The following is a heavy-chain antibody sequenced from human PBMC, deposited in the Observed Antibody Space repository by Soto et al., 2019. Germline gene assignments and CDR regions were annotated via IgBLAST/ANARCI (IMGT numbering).Heavy chain of an antibody. CDR1: GFTVSSNY. CDR2: IYSGGST. Sequence: EVPLVESGGGLVQPGGSLRLSCAASGFTVSSNYMSWVRQAPGKGLEWVSVIYSGGSTYYADSVKGRFTISRDNSKNTLYLQMNSLRAEDTAVYYCAVGLYRRANWFDPWGQGTLVTVSS. CDR3: AVGLYRRANWFDP. D-gene: IGHD1-26*01. V-gene: IGHV3-66*01. J-gene: IGHJ5*02.